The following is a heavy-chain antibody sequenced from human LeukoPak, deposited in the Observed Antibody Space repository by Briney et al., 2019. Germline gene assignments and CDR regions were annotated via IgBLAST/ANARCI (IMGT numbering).Heavy chain of an antibody. D-gene: IGHD3-22*01. J-gene: IGHJ4*02. Sequence: GGSLRLSCAASGFTFSSYWMHWVRQAPGKELVWVSRINSDGRSTTYADSVKGRFTISRDNAKNTLYLQMNSLRAEDTAVYYCARANYDSGLIPVYYFDYWGQGTLVTVSS. CDR2: INSDGRST. CDR3: ARANYDSGLIPVYYFDY. CDR1: GFTFSSYW. V-gene: IGHV3-74*01.